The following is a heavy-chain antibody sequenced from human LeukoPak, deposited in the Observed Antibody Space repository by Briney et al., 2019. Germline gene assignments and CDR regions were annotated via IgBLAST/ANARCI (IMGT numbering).Heavy chain of an antibody. CDR3: ARMRSAFDY. CDR2: IKQDGSEK. Sequence: GGSLRLSCAASGSTFSSYWMSWVRQAPGKGLEWVANIKQDGSEKYYVDSVKGRFTISRDNAKNSLYLQMNSLRAEDTAVYYCARMRSAFDYWGQGTLVTVSS. J-gene: IGHJ4*02. V-gene: IGHV3-7*01. CDR1: GSTFSSYW.